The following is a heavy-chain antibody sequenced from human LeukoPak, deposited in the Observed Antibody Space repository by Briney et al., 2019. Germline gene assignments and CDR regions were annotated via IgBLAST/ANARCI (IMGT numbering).Heavy chain of an antibody. CDR3: ARGRTIIAARSYWFDP. V-gene: IGHV1-2*02. D-gene: IGHD6-6*01. CDR1: GYTFTTYY. J-gene: IGHJ5*02. CDR2: INTNSSGT. Sequence: ASVKVSCKASGYTFTTYYMHWVRQAPGQGLEWMGWINTNSSGTEYAQKFQGRVTMTRDTSISTAYMELSRLRSDDTAVYYCARGRTIIAARSYWFDPWGQGTLVTVSS.